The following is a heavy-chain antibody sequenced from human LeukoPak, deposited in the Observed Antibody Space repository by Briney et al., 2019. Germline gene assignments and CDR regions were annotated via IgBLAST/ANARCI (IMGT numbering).Heavy chain of an antibody. CDR1: GGTFSSYA. Sequence: SVKVSCKASGGTFSSYAISWMRQAPGQGLEWIGGIIPIFGTANYAQKFQGRVTITADESTSTAYMELSSLRSEDTAVYYCARPDHYYYYYYMDVWGKGTTVTVSS. V-gene: IGHV1-69*13. CDR2: IIPIFGTA. J-gene: IGHJ6*03. CDR3: ARPDHYYYYYYMDV.